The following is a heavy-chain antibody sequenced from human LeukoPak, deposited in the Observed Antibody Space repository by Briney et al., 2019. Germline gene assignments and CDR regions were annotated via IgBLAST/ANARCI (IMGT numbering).Heavy chain of an antibody. CDR3: ATDQEGGSSLGY. CDR1: GSTFSTYS. J-gene: IGHJ4*01. CDR2: IIPIFGTT. D-gene: IGHD1-26*01. V-gene: IGHV1-69*05. Sequence: ASVKVSCKASGSTFSTYSINWVRQAPGQGLEWMGGIIPIFGTTNYAPKFQGRVTFTTAESTTLAYMELRSLRSEDTAVYFCATDQEGGSSLGYWGPGTLVTVSS.